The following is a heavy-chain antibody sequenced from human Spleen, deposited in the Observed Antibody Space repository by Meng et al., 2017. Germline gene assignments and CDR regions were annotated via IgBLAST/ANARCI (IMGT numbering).Heavy chain of an antibody. J-gene: IGHJ4*02. CDR2: IDCNNGGA. D-gene: IGHD5-18*01. CDR1: GYTFTGYY. CDR3: ARARDSYGPYDY. Sequence: ASVKVSCKASGYTFTGYYIHWVRQAPGQGLEWLGRIDCNNGGAVYAQKFQDRVTLTRDTSITTAYMDLSRLTSDDTAVYYCARARDSYGPYDYWGQGTLVTVSS. V-gene: IGHV1-2*06.